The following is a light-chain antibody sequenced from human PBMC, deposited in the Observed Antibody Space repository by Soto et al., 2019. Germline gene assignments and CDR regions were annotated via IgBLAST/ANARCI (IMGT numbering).Light chain of an antibody. CDR1: QSIGDS. Sequence: DIQMTQSPSTLSASVGARVTITCRASQSIGDSLAWYQQKPGKAPYLLISDVSSLERGVPSRFSGSGSGTELTITISSLQPDDCETYYGQQYNSYSWTFGQGTRLEIK. J-gene: IGKJ5*01. CDR3: QQYNSYSWT. V-gene: IGKV1-5*01. CDR2: DVS.